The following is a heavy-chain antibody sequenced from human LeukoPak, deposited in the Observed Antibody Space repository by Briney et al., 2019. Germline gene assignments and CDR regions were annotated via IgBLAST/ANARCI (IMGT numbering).Heavy chain of an antibody. CDR2: IYYSGST. V-gene: IGHV4-39*07. CDR3: ARVAGQADY. J-gene: IGHJ4*02. CDR1: GGSISSSSYY. D-gene: IGHD6-19*01. Sequence: SETLSLTCTASGGSISSSSYYRGWIRQPPGKGLEWIGSIYYSGSTYYNPSLKSRVTISVDTSKNQFSLKLSSVTAADPAVYYCARVAGQADYWGQGTLVTVSS.